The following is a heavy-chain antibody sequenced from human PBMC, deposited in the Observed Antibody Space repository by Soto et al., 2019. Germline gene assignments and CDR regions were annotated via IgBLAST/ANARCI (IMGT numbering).Heavy chain of an antibody. CDR3: ASLGRGCSGGSCYLL. CDR2: INSDGSST. D-gene: IGHD2-15*01. J-gene: IGHJ4*02. V-gene: IGHV3-74*01. Sequence: EVQLVESGGGLVQPGGSLRLSCAASGFTFSSYWMHWVRQAPGKGLVWVSRINSDGSSTSYADSVKGRFTISRDNAKNTLYLQMNSLRAEDTAVYYCASLGRGCSGGSCYLLWGQGTLVTVSS. CDR1: GFTFSSYW.